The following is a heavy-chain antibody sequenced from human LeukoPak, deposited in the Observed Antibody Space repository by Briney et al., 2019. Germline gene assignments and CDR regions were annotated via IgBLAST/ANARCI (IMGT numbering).Heavy chain of an antibody. V-gene: IGHV3-73*01. CDR1: GYSFTSYW. Sequence: GESLKISCKGSGYSFTSYWIGWVRQMPGKGLEWVGRIRTKGNRYATAYAASVKGRFTISRDDSKNTAYLQMNSLKTEDTAVYYCIHYGSGSYSTDYWGQGTLVTVSS. CDR2: IRTKGNRYAT. CDR3: IHYGSGSYSTDY. D-gene: IGHD3-10*01. J-gene: IGHJ4*02.